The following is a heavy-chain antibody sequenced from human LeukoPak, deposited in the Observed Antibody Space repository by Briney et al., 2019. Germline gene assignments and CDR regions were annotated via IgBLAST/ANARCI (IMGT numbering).Heavy chain of an antibody. J-gene: IGHJ4*02. CDR2: IHYSGIT. V-gene: IGHV4-59*11. CDR1: GASISSHY. Sequence: SETLSLTCTVSGASISSHYWSWIRQPPGRGLEWIGYIHYSGITSYDPSLTSRVTISVDTSKSQFSLNLSSVTAADTAVYYCARVYDYGKFYYWGPGTLVTVSS. D-gene: IGHD4/OR15-4a*01. CDR3: ARVYDYGKFYY.